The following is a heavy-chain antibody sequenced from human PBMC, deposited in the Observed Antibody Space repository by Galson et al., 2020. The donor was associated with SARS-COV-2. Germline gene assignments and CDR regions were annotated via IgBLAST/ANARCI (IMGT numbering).Heavy chain of an antibody. CDR1: GFTVSRKF. V-gene: IGHV3-53*01. CDR2: IYSGGST. Sequence: GSLRLSCAASGFTVSRKFMSWVRQAPGKGLEWVSVIYSGGSTYYADSVRGRFTISRDNSKNTLYLEMNSLRAEDTAVYYCARDLEGSDAFDIWGQGTMVTVSS. J-gene: IGHJ3*02. CDR3: ARDLEGSDAFDI.